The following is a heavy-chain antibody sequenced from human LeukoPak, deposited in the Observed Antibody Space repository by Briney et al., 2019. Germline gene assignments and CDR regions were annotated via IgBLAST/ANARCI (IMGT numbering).Heavy chain of an antibody. J-gene: IGHJ5*02. V-gene: IGHV3-11*04. CDR1: GFTFSDYY. Sequence: GGSLRLSCAAPGFTFSDYYMSWIRQAPGKGLEWVSYISSSGSTIYYADSVKGRFTISRDNAKNSLYLQMHSLRAEDTAVYYCARDRFADGSGSYRVWFDPWGQGTLVTVSS. CDR2: ISSSGSTI. D-gene: IGHD3-10*01. CDR3: ARDRFADGSGSYRVWFDP.